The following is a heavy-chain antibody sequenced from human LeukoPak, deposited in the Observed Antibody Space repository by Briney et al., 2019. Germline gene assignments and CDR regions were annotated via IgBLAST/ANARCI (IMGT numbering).Heavy chain of an antibody. Sequence: GGSLRLSCAASGFTFSSYGMHWVRQAPGKGLEWVAVIWYDGSNKYYADSVKGRFTISRDNSKNTLYLQMNSLRAEDTAVYYCAKIVVVSSSPFDYWGQGTLVTVSS. J-gene: IGHJ4*02. V-gene: IGHV3-33*06. D-gene: IGHD6-13*01. CDR2: IWYDGSNK. CDR1: GFTFSSYG. CDR3: AKIVVVSSSPFDY.